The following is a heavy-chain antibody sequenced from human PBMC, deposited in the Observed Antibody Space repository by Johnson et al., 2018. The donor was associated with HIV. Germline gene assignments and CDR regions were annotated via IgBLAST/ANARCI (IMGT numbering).Heavy chain of an antibody. V-gene: IGHV3-13*01. CDR1: GFTFSSYD. Sequence: EVQLVESGGGLVKPGGSLRLSCAASGFTFSSYDMHWVRQATGKGLEWVSAIGTAGDTYYPGSVKGRITISRENAKNSLYLQMNSLRAGDTAVYYCARAGPSDAFDIWGQGTMVTVSS. CDR2: IGTAGDT. CDR3: ARAGPSDAFDI. J-gene: IGHJ3*02.